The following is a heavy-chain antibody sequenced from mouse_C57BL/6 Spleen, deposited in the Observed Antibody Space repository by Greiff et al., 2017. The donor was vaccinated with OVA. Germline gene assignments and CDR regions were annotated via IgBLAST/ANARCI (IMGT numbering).Heavy chain of an antibody. CDR2: ISSGSSTI. J-gene: IGHJ4*01. Sequence: EVMLVESGGGLVKPGGSLKLSCAASGFTFSDYGMHWVRQAPEKGLEWVAYISSGSSTIYYADTVKGRFTISRDNAKNTLFLQMTSLRSEDTAMYYCARRVYYDYDVYYAMDYWGQGTSVTVSS. CDR1: GFTFSDYG. D-gene: IGHD2-4*01. CDR3: ARRVYYDYDVYYAMDY. V-gene: IGHV5-17*01.